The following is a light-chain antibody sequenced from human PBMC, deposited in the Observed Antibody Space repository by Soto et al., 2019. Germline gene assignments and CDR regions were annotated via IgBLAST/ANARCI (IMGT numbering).Light chain of an antibody. J-gene: IGLJ2*01. CDR1: SSDIGGYNS. CDR2: DVS. Sequence: QSVLTQPASVSGSPGQSITISCTGTSSDIGGYNSVSWYQQHPGKAPKLMIYDVSDRPSGVSNRFSGSKSGNTASLTISGLQAEDEADYYCASYASSNTVLFGGGTKLTVL. CDR3: ASYASSNTVL. V-gene: IGLV2-14*03.